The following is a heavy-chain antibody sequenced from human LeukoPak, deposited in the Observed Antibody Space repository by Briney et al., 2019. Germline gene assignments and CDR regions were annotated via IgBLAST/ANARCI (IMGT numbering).Heavy chain of an antibody. D-gene: IGHD1-26*01. CDR1: GFTFDDYG. CDR2: INWNGGRT. CDR3: ARVIVGATRWFDP. V-gene: IGHV3-20*04. Sequence: GGSLRLSCAASGFTFDDYGMSRVRQAPGKGLEWVSDINWNGGRTGYTDSVKGRFTISRDNAKNSLYLQMNSLRAEDTALYYCARVIVGATRWFDPWGQGTLVTVSS. J-gene: IGHJ5*02.